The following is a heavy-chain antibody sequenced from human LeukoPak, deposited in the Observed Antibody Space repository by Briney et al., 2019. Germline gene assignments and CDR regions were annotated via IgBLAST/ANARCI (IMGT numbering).Heavy chain of an antibody. Sequence: GASVKVSCKASGYTFINYNIAWVRQAPGQGLEWMGWIGAYNGDTNYGQKVQGRVAMTTDTSTRTAYMELRGLRSDDTAVYYCARDVFEGFGERVVDAFDLWGQGTMVTVSS. V-gene: IGHV1-18*01. D-gene: IGHD3-10*01. CDR2: IGAYNGDT. CDR3: ARDVFEGFGERVVDAFDL. CDR1: GYTFINYN. J-gene: IGHJ3*01.